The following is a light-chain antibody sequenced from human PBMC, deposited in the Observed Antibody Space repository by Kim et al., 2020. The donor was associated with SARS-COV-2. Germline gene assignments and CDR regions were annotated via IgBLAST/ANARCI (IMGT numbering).Light chain of an antibody. Sequence: GGSDTITRTLTRGPGSDAVEWQQRQPEKGPRYLVKLNSDGSHSEGDGIPDRFSGSSSGAERYLTISSLQSEDEADYSCQTWGSGMVFGGGTQLTVL. CDR2: LNSDGSH. CDR1: RGPGSDA. V-gene: IGLV4-69*01. J-gene: IGLJ3*02. CDR3: QTWGSGMV.